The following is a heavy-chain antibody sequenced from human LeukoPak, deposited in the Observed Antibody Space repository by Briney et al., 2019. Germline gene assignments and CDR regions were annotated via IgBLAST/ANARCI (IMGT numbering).Heavy chain of an antibody. Sequence: SWVRQPPGKGLEWIEYIYYSGSTYYNPSLKSRVTISVDTSKNQFSLKLSSVTAADTAVYYCARVGIVAPRNFDYWGQGTLVTVSS. CDR2: IYYSGST. V-gene: IGHV4-30-4*08. CDR3: ARVGIVAPRNFDY. J-gene: IGHJ4*02. D-gene: IGHD2-15*01.